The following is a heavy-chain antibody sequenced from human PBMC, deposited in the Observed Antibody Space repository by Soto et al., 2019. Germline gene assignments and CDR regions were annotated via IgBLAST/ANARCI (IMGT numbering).Heavy chain of an antibody. D-gene: IGHD2-2*01. Sequence: SVKVSCKTSGFTFSNSAVQWVRQARGQRLEWIGWIIVGSGNTNYLQSLRGRITITRDTSTGTAYMELSSLRSEDTAVYYCARPAANTGWYYFDHCGQGALVPVSS. CDR3: ARPAANTGWYYFDH. J-gene: IGHJ4*02. CDR1: GFTFSNSA. V-gene: IGHV1-58*01. CDR2: IIVGSGNT.